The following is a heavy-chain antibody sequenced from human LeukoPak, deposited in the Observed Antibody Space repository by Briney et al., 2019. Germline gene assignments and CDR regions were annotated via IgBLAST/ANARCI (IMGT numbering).Heavy chain of an antibody. J-gene: IGHJ6*03. D-gene: IGHD6-19*01. CDR1: GGSISSYY. CDR2: IYTSGRT. V-gene: IGHV4-4*07. Sequence: SETLSLTCTVSGGSISSYYWSWIRQPAGKGLEWIGRIYTSGRTNYNPTLKSRVTMSVDTPKNQSSLKLSSVTAADTAVYYCARVGAAVAAHTYYYYYMDVWGKGTTVTVSS. CDR3: ARVGAAVAAHTYYYYYMDV.